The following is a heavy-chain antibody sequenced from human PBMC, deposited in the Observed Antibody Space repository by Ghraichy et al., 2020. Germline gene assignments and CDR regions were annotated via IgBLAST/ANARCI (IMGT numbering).Heavy chain of an antibody. CDR2: ITSSSRTT. J-gene: IGHJ6*02. V-gene: IGHV3-48*02. CDR1: GFTFSAYS. Sequence: GESLNISCVGSGFTFSAYSMNWVRQSPGKGLEWVSYITSSSRTTYYADSVKGRFTISRDNAQNSLYLQMNSLRDEDTAVYYCARGCTVVRFFYYAGMDVWGQGTTVTVSS. CDR3: ARGCTVVRFFYYAGMDV. D-gene: IGHD4-23*01.